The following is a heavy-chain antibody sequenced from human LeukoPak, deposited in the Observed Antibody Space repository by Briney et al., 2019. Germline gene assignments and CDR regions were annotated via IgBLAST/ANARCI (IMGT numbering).Heavy chain of an antibody. D-gene: IGHD1-26*01. Sequence: PGGSLRLSCAASGFTFSSYAMSWVRQAPGKGLEWVSAICGSGGSTYYADSVKGRFTISRDNSKNTPYLQMNSLRAEDTAVYYCAKKSGSYFDYWGQGTLVTVSS. V-gene: IGHV3-23*01. CDR2: ICGSGGST. J-gene: IGHJ4*02. CDR1: GFTFSSYA. CDR3: AKKSGSYFDY.